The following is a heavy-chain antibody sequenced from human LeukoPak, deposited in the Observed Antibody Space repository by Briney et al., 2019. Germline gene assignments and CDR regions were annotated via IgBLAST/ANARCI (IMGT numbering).Heavy chain of an antibody. CDR1: GYTFTAYY. J-gene: IGHJ4*02. Sequence: GASVKVSCKASGYTFTAYYIHWVRQAPGQGLEWMGWINCNSGGTNYAQKFQGSVTMTRDTSISTAYMELSSLTSDDTAVYYCARAKGSIAGAAIYYSDYWGQGTLATVSS. CDR3: ARAKGSIAGAAIYYSDY. D-gene: IGHD6-13*01. V-gene: IGHV1-2*04. CDR2: INCNSGGT.